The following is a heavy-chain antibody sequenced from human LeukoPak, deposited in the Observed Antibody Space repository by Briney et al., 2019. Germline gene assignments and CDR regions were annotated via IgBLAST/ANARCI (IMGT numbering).Heavy chain of an antibody. Sequence: GGSLRLSCAASGLTFSSYEMNWVRQAPGKGVEWVSYISSSGSTIYYADSVKGRFTISRDNAKNSLYLQMNSLRAEDTAVYYCARAGDNYYYYMDDWGKGTTVTVSS. V-gene: IGHV3-48*03. J-gene: IGHJ6*03. CDR2: ISSSGSTI. CDR3: ARAGDNYYYYMDD. CDR1: GLTFSSYE. D-gene: IGHD3-10*01.